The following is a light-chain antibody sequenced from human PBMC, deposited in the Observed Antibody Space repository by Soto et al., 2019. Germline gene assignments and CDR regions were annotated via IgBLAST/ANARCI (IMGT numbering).Light chain of an antibody. CDR3: QQYGSSPRT. Sequence: EIVLTQSPGTLSLSPGETATLSCRASQSVTNNYLAWYQQKPGQAPRLLIYGASTRATGIPDRFSGSGSGTDFILTISRLEPEDFAVYYCQQYGSSPRTFGQGTKVDIK. V-gene: IGKV3-20*01. CDR1: QSVTNNY. CDR2: GAS. J-gene: IGKJ1*01.